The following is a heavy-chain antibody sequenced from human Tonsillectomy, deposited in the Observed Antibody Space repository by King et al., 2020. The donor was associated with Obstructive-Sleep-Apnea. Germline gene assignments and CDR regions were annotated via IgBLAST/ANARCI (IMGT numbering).Heavy chain of an antibody. CDR1: GGSISSYY. J-gene: IGHJ4*02. CDR3: AGLVVPAAPVDY. CDR2: IYYSGST. Sequence: VQLQESGPGLVKPSETLSLTCTVSGGSISSYYWSWIRQPPGKGLEWIGYIYYSGSTNYNPSLTSRVTISVDTSKNQFSLKLSSVTAADTAVYYCAGLVVPAAPVDYWGQGTLVTVSS. D-gene: IGHD2-2*01. V-gene: IGHV4-59*01.